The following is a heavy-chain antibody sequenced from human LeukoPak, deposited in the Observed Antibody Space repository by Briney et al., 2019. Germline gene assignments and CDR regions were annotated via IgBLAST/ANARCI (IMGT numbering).Heavy chain of an antibody. CDR2: ISWNSGSI. CDR1: GFTFDDYA. CDR3: AKTTGAYYYDSSGYPFDY. J-gene: IGHJ4*02. D-gene: IGHD3-22*01. V-gene: IGHV3-9*01. Sequence: GRSLRLSCAASGFTFDDYAMHWVRQAPGKGLEWVSGISWNSGSIGYADSVKGRFTTSRDNAKNSLYLQMNSLRAEDTALYYCAKTTGAYYYDSSGYPFDYWGQGTLVTVSS.